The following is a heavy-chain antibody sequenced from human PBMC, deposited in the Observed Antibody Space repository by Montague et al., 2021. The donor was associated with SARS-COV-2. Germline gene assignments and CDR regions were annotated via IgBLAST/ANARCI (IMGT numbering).Heavy chain of an antibody. J-gene: IGHJ5*02. CDR3: AGHGNTMVRGVIINEGWFDP. Sequence: SETLSLTCTVSGGSISSYYWSWIRQPPGKGLEWIGYIYYSGSTNYNPSLKSRVTISVDTSKNQFSLKLSSVTAADTAVYYCAGHGNTMVRGVIINEGWFDPWGQGTLVAVSS. CDR2: IYYSGST. D-gene: IGHD3-10*01. CDR1: GGSISSYY. V-gene: IGHV4-59*08.